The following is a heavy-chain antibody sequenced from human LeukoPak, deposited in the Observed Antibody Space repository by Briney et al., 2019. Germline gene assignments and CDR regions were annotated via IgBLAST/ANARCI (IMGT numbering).Heavy chain of an antibody. J-gene: IGHJ4*02. CDR1: GYSITSSSW. V-gene: IGHV4-28*01. CDR2: IYHSGTT. Sequence: SETLSLTCAVSGYSITSSSWWGWIRQPPGKGLEWVGYIYHSGTTYYNPSLQSRVTMSVDTSKNQFSLKLSSVTAVDTAVYYCARKENVYYYFDYWGQGTLVTVSS. D-gene: IGHD3-10*01. CDR3: ARKENVYYYFDY.